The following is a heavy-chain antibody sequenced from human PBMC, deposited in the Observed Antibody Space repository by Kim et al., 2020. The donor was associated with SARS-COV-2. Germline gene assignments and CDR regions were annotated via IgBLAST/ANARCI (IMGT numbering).Heavy chain of an antibody. CDR1: GGSFSGYY. V-gene: IGHV4-34*01. D-gene: IGHD6-6*01. Sequence: SETLSLTCAVYGGSFSGYYWSWIRQPPGKGLEWIGEINHSGSTNYNPSLKSRVTISIDTSKNQFSLKLSSVTAADTAVYYCARGSSPGAARRRGRDYYMDVWGKGTTVTVSS. CDR3: ARGSSPGAARRRGRDYYMDV. J-gene: IGHJ6*03. CDR2: INHSGST.